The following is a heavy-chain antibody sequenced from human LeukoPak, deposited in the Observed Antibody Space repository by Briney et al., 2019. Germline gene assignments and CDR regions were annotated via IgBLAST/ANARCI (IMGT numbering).Heavy chain of an antibody. CDR2: IYSGGNI. CDR1: GFTVSSTY. D-gene: IGHD6-19*01. CDR3: ARGLLAVARRFDP. Sequence: PGGSLRLSCAASGFTVSSTYMSWVRQAPGKGLEWVSVIYSGGNIYYIDSVKGRFTISRDNSKNTLYLQMNSLRAEDTAVYYCARGLLAVARRFDPWGQGTLVTVSS. J-gene: IGHJ5*02. V-gene: IGHV3-53*01.